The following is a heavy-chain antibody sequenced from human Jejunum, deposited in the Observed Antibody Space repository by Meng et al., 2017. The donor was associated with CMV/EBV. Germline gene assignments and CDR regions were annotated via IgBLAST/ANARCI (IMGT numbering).Heavy chain of an antibody. Sequence: SGLPLNSYGIHWVRQFPRKGLEWVAVLWYDGSRKYFADSVQGRFSISRDDSTNTVYLQMNSLRAEDTAVYYCARDNDGSSHYSQFDYWGQGTLVTVSS. CDR3: ARDNDGSSHYSQFDY. CDR1: GLPLNSYG. CDR2: LWYDGSRK. J-gene: IGHJ4*02. V-gene: IGHV3-33*01. D-gene: IGHD3-22*01.